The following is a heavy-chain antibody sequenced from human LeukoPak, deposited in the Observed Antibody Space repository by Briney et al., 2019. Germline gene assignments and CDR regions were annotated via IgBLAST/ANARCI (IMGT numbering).Heavy chain of an antibody. Sequence: ASVKVSCKASGGTFSSYTISWVRQAPGQGLEWMGGIIPIFGTANYAQKFQGRVTITADESTSTAYMELSSLRSEDTAAYYCATATDDSSGWLDAFDIWGQGTMVTVSS. D-gene: IGHD6-19*01. CDR3: ATATDDSSGWLDAFDI. V-gene: IGHV1-69*13. CDR2: IIPIFGTA. CDR1: GGTFSSYT. J-gene: IGHJ3*02.